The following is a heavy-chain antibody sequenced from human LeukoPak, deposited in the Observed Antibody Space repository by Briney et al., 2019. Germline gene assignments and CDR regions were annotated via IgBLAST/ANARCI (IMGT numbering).Heavy chain of an antibody. CDR1: GFTFSSYA. Sequence: GGSLRLSCAASGFTFSSYAMSWVRQPPGKGLEWVSAISGSGGSTYYADSVKGRFTISRDNSKNTLYLQMNSLRAEDTAVYYCAKVIVPAARALSYYYGMDVWGQGTTVTVSS. D-gene: IGHD2-2*01. CDR3: AKVIVPAARALSYYYGMDV. CDR2: ISGSGGST. J-gene: IGHJ6*02. V-gene: IGHV3-23*01.